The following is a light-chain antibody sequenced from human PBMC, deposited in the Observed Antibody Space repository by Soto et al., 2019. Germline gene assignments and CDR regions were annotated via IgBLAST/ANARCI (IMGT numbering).Light chain of an antibody. CDR3: QQRSNWPLT. CDR2: DAF. V-gene: IGKV3-11*01. CDR1: QSVGSY. Sequence: EIVLTQSPTTLSLSPGERDTLSCRASQSVGSYLAWFQQKPGQAPRLLIYDAFKRATGVPATFSGSGSGTDFTLTISSLEPEDFAVYYCQQRSNWPLTFGGGTKVEI. J-gene: IGKJ4*01.